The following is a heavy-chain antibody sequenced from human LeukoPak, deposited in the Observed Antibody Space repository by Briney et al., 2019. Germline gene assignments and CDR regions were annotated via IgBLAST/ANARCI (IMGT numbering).Heavy chain of an antibody. CDR2: INPNSGGT. CDR1: GYTFTTYA. V-gene: IGHV1-2*02. J-gene: IGHJ3*02. D-gene: IGHD1-26*01. Sequence: GASVKVSCKASGYTFTTYAMNWVRQAPGQGLEWMGWINPNSGGTNYAQKFQGRVTMTRDTSISTAYMELSRLRSDDTAVYYCARDRFKWELRCDAFDIWGQGTMVTVSS. CDR3: ARDRFKWELRCDAFDI.